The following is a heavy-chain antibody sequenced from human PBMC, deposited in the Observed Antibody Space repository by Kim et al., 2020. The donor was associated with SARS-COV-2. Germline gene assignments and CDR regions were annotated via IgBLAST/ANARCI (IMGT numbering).Heavy chain of an antibody. CDR3: ARDRGPNTLDY. V-gene: IGHV3-7*01. Sequence: YCGDSGKGRLTISRDNAKNSVYLEMNNLRDDDTAVYYCARDRGPNTLDYWGQGTLVTVSS. J-gene: IGHJ4*02. D-gene: IGHD3-16*01.